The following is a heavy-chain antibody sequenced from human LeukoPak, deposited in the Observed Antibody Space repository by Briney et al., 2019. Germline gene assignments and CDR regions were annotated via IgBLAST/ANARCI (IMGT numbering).Heavy chain of an antibody. J-gene: IGHJ4*02. CDR3: ARDGHGDYLFDY. CDR2: ISTSSSTI. V-gene: IGHV3-48*02. CDR1: RFTFSSYS. D-gene: IGHD4-17*01. Sequence: PGESLRLSCAASRFTFSSYSLNWVRQAPGKGLEWISYISTSSSTIYYAGSVKGRFTISRDNAKNSLYLQMNSLRDEDTAVHYCARDGHGDYLFDYWGQGTLVTVSS.